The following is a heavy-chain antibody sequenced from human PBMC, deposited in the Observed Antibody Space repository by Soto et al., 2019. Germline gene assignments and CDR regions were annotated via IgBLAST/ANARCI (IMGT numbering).Heavy chain of an antibody. D-gene: IGHD3-16*01. CDR2: ISATGGGT. J-gene: IGHJ4*02. V-gene: IGHV3-23*01. CDR3: AKDRWPGGNTAFYLDF. CDR1: GFNFSNYA. Sequence: GGSLRLSCAASGFNFSNYAMSWVRQAPGKGLEWVSLISATGGGTYYADSVKGRFTISRDNSHNTLYLQVHSLTAEDTAVYYCAKDRWPGGNTAFYLDFCGQGAQVTVTA.